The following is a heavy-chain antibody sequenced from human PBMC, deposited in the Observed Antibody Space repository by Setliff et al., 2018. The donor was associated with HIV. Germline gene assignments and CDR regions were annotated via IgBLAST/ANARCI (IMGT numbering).Heavy chain of an antibody. CDR1: GYTFTSYG. V-gene: IGHV1-18*01. CDR3: ASQRDIVMVPGQGGFDI. D-gene: IGHD2-2*01. CDR2: ISVYNGNT. J-gene: IGHJ3*02. Sequence: ASVKVSCKASGYTFTSYGISWVRQAPGQGLEWMGRISVYNGNTIYAQKLQGRVIMTTDTSTSTAYMELRSLISDDTAMYYCASQRDIVMVPGQGGFDIWAQGTMVTVSS.